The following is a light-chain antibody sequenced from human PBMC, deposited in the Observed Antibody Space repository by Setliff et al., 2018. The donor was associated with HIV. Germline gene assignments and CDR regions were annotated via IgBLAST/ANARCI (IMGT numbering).Light chain of an antibody. CDR2: EVT. Sequence: QSALAQPASVSGSPGQSVSISCTGSGRDLGGFNFVSWYRQYPGKAPQLIIYEVTNRPSGVSSRFSSSKSGNTASLTISGLQAEDEADYYCGSCTSTSPWAFGTGTKGTVL. V-gene: IGLV2-14*01. J-gene: IGLJ1*01. CDR3: GSCTSTSPWA. CDR1: GRDLGGFNF.